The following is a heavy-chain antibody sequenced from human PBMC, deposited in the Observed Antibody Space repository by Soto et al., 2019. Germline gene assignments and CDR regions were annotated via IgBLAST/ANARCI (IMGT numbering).Heavy chain of an antibody. J-gene: IGHJ6*02. CDR1: GGTFSIYA. CDR2: IIPIFGTA. D-gene: IGHD4-17*01. CDR3: ARDNPDYGAGNYYGMDV. V-gene: IGHV1-69*13. Sequence: SVNVYWKAAGGTFSIYAISWVRQAPGQGLEWMGGIIPIFGTANYAQKFQGRVTITADESTSTAYMELSSLRSEDTAVYYCARDNPDYGAGNYYGMDVWGQGTTVTVSS.